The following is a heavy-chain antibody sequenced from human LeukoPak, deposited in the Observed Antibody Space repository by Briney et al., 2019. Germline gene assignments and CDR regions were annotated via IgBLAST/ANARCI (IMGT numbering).Heavy chain of an antibody. CDR1: GVTFSSSS. D-gene: IGHD3-10*01. Sequence: GGSLRLSCAAAGVTFSSSSMNWVRQTPGKGLEWVSSISGESKYIYYADSVTGRFTISRDNAKNSLYLQMSTLRAEDTAVYYCARGAVFQGNYDYWGQGTQVTVSS. V-gene: IGHV3-21*01. CDR3: ARGAVFQGNYDY. J-gene: IGHJ4*02. CDR2: ISGESKYI.